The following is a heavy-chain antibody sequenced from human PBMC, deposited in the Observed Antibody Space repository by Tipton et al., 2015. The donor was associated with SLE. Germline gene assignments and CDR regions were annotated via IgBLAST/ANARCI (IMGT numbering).Heavy chain of an antibody. V-gene: IGHV4-39*07. CDR3: ARGTRGVIYY. D-gene: IGHD3-10*01. CDR1: GGSISSSSYY. CDR2: IYYSGST. Sequence: TLSLTCTVSGGSISSSSYYWGWIRQPPGKGLEWIGSIYYSGSTYYNPSLKSRVTISVDTSKNQFSLKLSSVTAADTAVYYCARGTRGVIYYWGQGTLVTVSS. J-gene: IGHJ4*02.